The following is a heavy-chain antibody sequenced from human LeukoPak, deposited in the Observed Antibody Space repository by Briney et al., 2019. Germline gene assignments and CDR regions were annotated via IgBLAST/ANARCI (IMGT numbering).Heavy chain of an antibody. CDR1: GGSISSYP. D-gene: IGHD4-17*01. J-gene: IGHJ3*02. CDR3: ARETLDYGYCLSYGAFDI. V-gene: IGHV4-4*07. Sequence: SETLSLTCTVSGGSISSYPWSWIRQPAGKGLEWIGHIYTSGITNYNPSLENRVTIPVDTSKNQFSLKLSSVTAADTAVYYCARETLDYGYCLSYGAFDIWGQGTMVTVSS. CDR2: IYTSGIT.